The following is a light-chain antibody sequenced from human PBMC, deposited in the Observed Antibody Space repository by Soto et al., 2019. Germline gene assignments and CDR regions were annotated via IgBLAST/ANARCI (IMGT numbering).Light chain of an antibody. Sequence: EIVLTQSPGTLFLSPGERATLSCRASQSVSDSYLAWYQQKPGQAPRLLIYASSRATGIPDRFSGSGSGTDFTLTISRLEPEDFATYYCQQLNNYPDTFGQGTKLEIK. J-gene: IGKJ2*01. CDR2: AS. CDR1: QSVSDSY. V-gene: IGKV3D-20*02. CDR3: QQLNNYPDT.